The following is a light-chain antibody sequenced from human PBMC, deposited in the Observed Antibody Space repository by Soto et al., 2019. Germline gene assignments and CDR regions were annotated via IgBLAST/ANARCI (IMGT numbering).Light chain of an antibody. Sequence: EIVMTQSPATLSVSPGERATLSCRASQSVNSNLTWYQQKPGQAPRLLIYGASTRATGIPARFSGSGSGTEFTLTISSLQSEDFAVYCCQQRRNWPPGITFGQGTRLEIK. CDR2: GAS. J-gene: IGKJ5*01. CDR3: QQRRNWPPGIT. CDR1: QSVNSN. V-gene: IGKV3-15*01.